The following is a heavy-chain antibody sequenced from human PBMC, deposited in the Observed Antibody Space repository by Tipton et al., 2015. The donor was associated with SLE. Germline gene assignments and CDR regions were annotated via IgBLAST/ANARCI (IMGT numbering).Heavy chain of an antibody. V-gene: IGHV4-59*11. CDR2: IYYSGST. CDR3: ARGGTPAFDI. Sequence: TLSLTCTVSGGSISSHYWSWIRQPPGKGLEWIGYIYYSGSTNYNPSLKSRVTISVDTSKNQFSLELSSVTAADTAVYYCARGGTPAFDIWGQGTMVTVSS. J-gene: IGHJ3*02. D-gene: IGHD3-16*01. CDR1: GGSISSHY.